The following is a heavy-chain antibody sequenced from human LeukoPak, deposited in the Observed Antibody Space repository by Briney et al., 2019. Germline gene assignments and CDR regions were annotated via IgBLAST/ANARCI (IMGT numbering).Heavy chain of an antibody. J-gene: IGHJ4*02. Sequence: GGSLRLSCAASGFTFSSYSMNWVRQAPGKGLEWVSYISSSGSTIYYADSVKGRFTISRDNAKNSLYLQMNSLRAEDTAVYYCARESRGHFDYWGQGTLVTVSS. D-gene: IGHD3-22*01. CDR2: ISSSGSTI. V-gene: IGHV3-48*04. CDR3: ARESRGHFDY. CDR1: GFTFSSYS.